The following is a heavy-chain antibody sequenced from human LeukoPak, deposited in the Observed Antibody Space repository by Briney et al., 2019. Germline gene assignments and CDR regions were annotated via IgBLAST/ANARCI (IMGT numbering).Heavy chain of an antibody. CDR2: ISSSGSTI. J-gene: IGHJ6*04. CDR3: AELGITMIGGV. CDR1: GFTFSSYE. D-gene: IGHD3-10*01. Sequence: GWSLRLSCAASGFTFSSYEMNWVRQAPGKGREWVSYISSSGSTIYYADSVKGRFTISRDNAKNSLYLQMNSLRAEDTAVYYCAELGITMIGGVWGKGTTVTISS. V-gene: IGHV3-48*03.